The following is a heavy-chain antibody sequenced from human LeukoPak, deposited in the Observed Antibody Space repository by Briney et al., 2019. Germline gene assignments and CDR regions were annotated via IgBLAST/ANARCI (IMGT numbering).Heavy chain of an antibody. CDR2: IHYTGST. D-gene: IGHD6-13*01. Sequence: PSETLSLTCIVSGGSISSDTYYWGWIRQPPGKGLEWIGSIHYTGSTFYNPSLKSRVTISVDTSENQFSLRLNSVTAADTAVYYCASLLSGFISSWCPDYYYGVDVWGQGTTVSVSS. CDR1: GGSISSDTYY. V-gene: IGHV4-39*01. CDR3: ASLLSGFISSWCPDYYYGVDV. J-gene: IGHJ6*02.